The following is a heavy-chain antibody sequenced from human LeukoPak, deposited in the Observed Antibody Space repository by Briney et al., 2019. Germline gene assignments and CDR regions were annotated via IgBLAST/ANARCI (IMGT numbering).Heavy chain of an antibody. CDR1: GYSLTELS. CDR2: FDPEDGET. Sequence: ASVKVSCKVSGYSLTELSMHWVRQAPGKGLGWMGGFDPEDGETIYAQKFQGRVTMTEDTSTDTAYMELRSLRSDDTAVYYCARAAPSLWFEELSNAFDIWGQGTMVTVSS. D-gene: IGHD3-10*01. J-gene: IGHJ3*02. V-gene: IGHV1-24*01. CDR3: ARAAPSLWFEELSNAFDI.